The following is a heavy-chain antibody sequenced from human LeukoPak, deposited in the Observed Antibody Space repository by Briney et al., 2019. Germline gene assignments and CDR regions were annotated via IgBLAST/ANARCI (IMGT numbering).Heavy chain of an antibody. D-gene: IGHD6-19*01. J-gene: IGHJ5*02. CDR3: ASESGIAVAGKAIWFDP. CDR1: RGTFSSYA. V-gene: IGHV1-69*13. Sequence: SVKVSCTASRGTFSSYAISWVRQAPGQGLEWMGGIIPIFGTANYAQKFQGRVTITADESTNTAYMGLSSLRSEDTAVYYCASESGIAVAGKAIWFDPWGQGTLVTVSS. CDR2: IIPIFGTA.